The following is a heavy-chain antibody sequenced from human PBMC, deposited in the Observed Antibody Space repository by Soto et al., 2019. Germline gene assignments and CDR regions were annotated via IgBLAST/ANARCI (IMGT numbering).Heavy chain of an antibody. CDR3: ARGGYCSSTSCYGYLYNWFDP. J-gene: IGHJ5*02. V-gene: IGHV4-34*01. CDR2: INHSGST. Sequence: PSETLSLTCAVYGGSFSGYYWSWIRQPPGKGLEWIGEINHSGSTNYNPSLKSRVTISVDTSKNQFSLKLSSVTAADTAVYYCARGGYCSSTSCYGYLYNWFDPWGQGTLVTVSS. CDR1: GGSFSGYY. D-gene: IGHD2-2*01.